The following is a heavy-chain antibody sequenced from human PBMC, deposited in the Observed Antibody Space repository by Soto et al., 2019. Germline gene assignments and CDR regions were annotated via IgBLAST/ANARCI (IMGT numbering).Heavy chain of an antibody. V-gene: IGHV1-46*01. Sequence: AASVKVSCKASGYTFTSYYMHWVRQAPGQGLEWMGIINPSGGSTSYAQKFQGRVTMTRDTSTSTVYMELSSLRSEDTAVYYCAGPVVTAMGFREAYGMDVWGQGTTVTVSS. J-gene: IGHJ6*02. CDR1: GYTFTSYY. CDR3: AGPVVTAMGFREAYGMDV. D-gene: IGHD2-21*02. CDR2: INPSGGST.